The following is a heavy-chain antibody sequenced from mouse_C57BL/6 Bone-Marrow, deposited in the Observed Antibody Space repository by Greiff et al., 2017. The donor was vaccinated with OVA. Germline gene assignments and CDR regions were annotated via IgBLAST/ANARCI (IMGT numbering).Heavy chain of an antibody. D-gene: IGHD1-1*01. Sequence: QVQLQQSGAELVKPGASVKMSCKASGYTFTSYWITWVKQRPGQGLEWIGDIYPGSGSTNYNEKFKSKATLTVDTSSSTAYMQLSSLTSEDSAVYYCARENYYGSSYEAYGGQGTLVTVSA. CDR1: GYTFTSYW. CDR2: IYPGSGST. V-gene: IGHV1-55*01. CDR3: ARENYYGSSYEAY. J-gene: IGHJ3*01.